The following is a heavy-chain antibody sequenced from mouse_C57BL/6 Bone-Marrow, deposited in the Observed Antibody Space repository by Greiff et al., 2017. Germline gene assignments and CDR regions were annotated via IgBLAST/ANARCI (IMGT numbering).Heavy chain of an antibody. CDR2: ISSGGSYT. CDR1: EFTFSSYG. D-gene: IGHD2-1*01. V-gene: IGHV5-6*01. J-gene: IGHJ3*01. Sequence: EVKLVESGGDLVKPGGSLKLSCAASEFTFSSYGMSWVRQTPDKRLEWVATISSGGSYTYYPDSVKGRFTISRDHAKNTLYLQMSSLKSEDTAMYYCARLGNSAWFAYWGQGTLVTVSA. CDR3: ARLGNSAWFAY.